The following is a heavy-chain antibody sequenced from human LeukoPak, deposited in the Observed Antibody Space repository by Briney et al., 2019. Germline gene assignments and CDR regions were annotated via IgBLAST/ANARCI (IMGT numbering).Heavy chain of an antibody. V-gene: IGHV3-11*06. J-gene: IGHJ4*02. CDR1: GFTFSDYY. CDR2: ISTSSSYT. D-gene: IGHD4/OR15-4a*01. Sequence: GGSLRLSCAASGFTFSDYYMSWIRQAPGKGLEWVSSISTSSSYTKYADSLKGRFTISRDNAKNSLYLHMNSLRAEDTAVYYCARGGANRFDNWGQGTLVAVSS. CDR3: ARGGANRFDN.